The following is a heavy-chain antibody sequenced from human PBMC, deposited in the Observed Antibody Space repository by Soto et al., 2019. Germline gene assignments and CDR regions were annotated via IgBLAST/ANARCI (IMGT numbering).Heavy chain of an antibody. D-gene: IGHD6-19*01. CDR1: GFTFNNYA. CDR3: ASVVGYSSGWSPL. Sequence: GGSLRLSCAASGFTFNNYAMTWVRQAPGKGLEWVSTITSSVGTTYYADSVKGRFTISRDNSKNTLYLQMNNLRAEDTAVYFCASVVGYSSGWSPLWGQGTLVTVSS. CDR2: ITSSVGTT. J-gene: IGHJ4*02. V-gene: IGHV3-23*01.